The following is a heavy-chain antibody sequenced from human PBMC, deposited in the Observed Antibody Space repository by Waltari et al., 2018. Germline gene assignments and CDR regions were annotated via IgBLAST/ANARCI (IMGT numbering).Heavy chain of an antibody. CDR3: AREGQQLETDAFDI. D-gene: IGHD6-13*01. CDR1: GFTVSSNY. CDR2: IYSGGST. V-gene: IGHV3-53*01. J-gene: IGHJ3*02. Sequence: EVQLVESGGGLIQPGGSLRLSCAASGFTVSSNYMSWVRQAPGKGLEWVSVIYSGGSTYYADSVKGRFTISRDNSKNTLYLQMNSLRAEDTAVYYCAREGQQLETDAFDIWGQGTMVTVSS.